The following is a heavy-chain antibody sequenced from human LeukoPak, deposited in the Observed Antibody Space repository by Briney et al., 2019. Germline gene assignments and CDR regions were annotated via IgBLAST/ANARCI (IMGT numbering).Heavy chain of an antibody. CDR2: IICSGGST. Sequence: GGSLKRSFAASGLAFSSYAMRWVRPAPGKGRGWVSAIICSGGSTYYTDSVKGRVTISRDNSKNTLYLQMTSLRAEDTAVYYCAKVAGYCSSTSCAKYRYYFDYWGQGTLVTVSS. J-gene: IGHJ4*02. D-gene: IGHD2-2*01. V-gene: IGHV3-23*01. CDR3: AKVAGYCSSTSCAKYRYYFDY. CDR1: GLAFSSYA.